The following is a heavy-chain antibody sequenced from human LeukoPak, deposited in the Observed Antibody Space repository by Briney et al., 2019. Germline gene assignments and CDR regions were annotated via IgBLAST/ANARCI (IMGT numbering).Heavy chain of an antibody. J-gene: IGHJ5*02. CDR1: GKPLPAT. V-gene: IGHV1-2*02. Sequence: APWKAPSNLFGKPLPATKWPGCEKPPGKGLDGMDWTNPNSGGTHYAQKFQGRVTMTRDTSINTAYMELSRLRSDDTAIYYCARGSSIVTSTIDWFDPWGQGALVAVSS. CDR3: ARGSSIVTSTIDWFDP. D-gene: IGHD6-6*01. CDR2: TNPNSGGT.